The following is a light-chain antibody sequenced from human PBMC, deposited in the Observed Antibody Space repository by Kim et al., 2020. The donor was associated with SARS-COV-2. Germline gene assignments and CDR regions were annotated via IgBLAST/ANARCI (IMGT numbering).Light chain of an antibody. CDR3: QQYNVH. V-gene: IGKV1-5*01. CDR2: DAS. CDR1: QSITTW. J-gene: IGKJ2*01. Sequence: DIQMTQSPSTLSASVGDRVTITCRASQSITTWLAWYQQKPGKAPKLLIYDASTLHSGVPSRFSGGGYGTEFTLTISSLQPDDSATYYWQQYNVHFGQGTKLEI.